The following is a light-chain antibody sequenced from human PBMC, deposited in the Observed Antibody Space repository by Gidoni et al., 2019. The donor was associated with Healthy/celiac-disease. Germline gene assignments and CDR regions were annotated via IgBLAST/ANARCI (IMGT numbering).Light chain of an antibody. J-gene: IGLJ1*01. CDR1: ALPKQY. CDR3: QSADSSGTYFYV. V-gene: IGLV3-25*02. Sequence: SYELTQPPSVSVSPGQTARITCSGDALPKQYAYWYQQTPGQAPVLVIYKDSERPSGIPERFSGSSSGTTVTLTISGVQAEDEADYYCQSADSSGTYFYVFGTGTKVTVL. CDR2: KDS.